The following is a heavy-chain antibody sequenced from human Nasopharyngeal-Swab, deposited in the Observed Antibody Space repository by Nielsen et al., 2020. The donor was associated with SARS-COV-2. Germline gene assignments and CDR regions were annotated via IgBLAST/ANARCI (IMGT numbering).Heavy chain of an antibody. D-gene: IGHD5-18*01. J-gene: IGHJ4*02. CDR1: GFTFSSYS. V-gene: IGHV3-21*01. Sequence: GESLKISCAASGFTFSSYSMNWVRQAPGKGLEWVSSISSSSSYIYYADSVKGRFTISRDNAKNSLYLQMNSLRAEDTAVYYCARDGLYSAGGHWGQGTLVTLSS. CDR2: ISSSSSYI. CDR3: ARDGLYSAGGH.